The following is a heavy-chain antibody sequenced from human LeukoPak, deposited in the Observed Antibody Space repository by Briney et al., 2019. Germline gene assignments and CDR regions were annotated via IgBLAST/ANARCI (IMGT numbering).Heavy chain of an antibody. V-gene: IGHV1-46*01. Sequence: ASVKVSCKASGYTFTSYGISWVRQAPGQGLEWMGIINPSGGSTSYAQKFQGRVTMTRDTSTSTVYMELSSLRSEDTAVYYCARDIRYCSGGSCYGAFDIWGQGTMVTVSS. CDR3: ARDIRYCSGGSCYGAFDI. CDR2: INPSGGST. J-gene: IGHJ3*02. CDR1: GYTFTSYG. D-gene: IGHD2-15*01.